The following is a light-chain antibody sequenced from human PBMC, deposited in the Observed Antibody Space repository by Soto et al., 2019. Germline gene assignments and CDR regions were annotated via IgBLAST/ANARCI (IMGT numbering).Light chain of an antibody. J-gene: IGKJ4*01. CDR3: QQYNSYPLT. CDR2: KAS. CDR1: QSISSW. V-gene: IGKV1-5*03. Sequence: DIQMTQSPSTLSASVGDRVTITCRASQSISSWLAWYQQKPGKAPKLLIYKASSLESGVPSRFSGSGSGTEFTLIISSLQPDDVATYYWQQYNSYPLTFGGGTKVEIK.